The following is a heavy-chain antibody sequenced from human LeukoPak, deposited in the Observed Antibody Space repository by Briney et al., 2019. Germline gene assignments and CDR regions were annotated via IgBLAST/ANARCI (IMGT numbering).Heavy chain of an antibody. CDR2: ISAYNGNT. D-gene: IGHD5-12*01. CDR1: GYTFTSYG. V-gene: IGHV1-18*01. CDR3: ARDLPHPIVATTYYFDY. Sequence: ASVKVSCKASGYTFTSYGISWVRQAPGQGPEWMGWISAYNGNTNYAQKLQGRVTMTTDTSTSTAYMELRSLRSDDTAVYYCARDLPHPIVATTYYFDYWGQGTLVTVSS. J-gene: IGHJ4*02.